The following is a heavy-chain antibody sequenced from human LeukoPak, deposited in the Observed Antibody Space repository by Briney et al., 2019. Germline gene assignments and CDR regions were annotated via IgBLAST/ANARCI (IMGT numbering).Heavy chain of an antibody. D-gene: IGHD6-13*01. CDR2: INPNSGGT. V-gene: IGHV1-2*02. CDR3: AREAGTAAGPRDYYYYYYMDV. Sequence: ASVKVSCKASGYTFTGYYMHWVRQAPGQGLEWMGWINPNSGGTNYAQKFQGRVTMTRDTSISTAYMELSRLRSDDTAVYYCAREAGTAAGPRDYYYYYYMDVWGKGTTVTVSS. CDR1: GYTFTGYY. J-gene: IGHJ6*03.